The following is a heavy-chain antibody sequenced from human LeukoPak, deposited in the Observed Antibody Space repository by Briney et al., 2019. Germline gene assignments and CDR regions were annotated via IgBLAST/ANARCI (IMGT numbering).Heavy chain of an antibody. CDR3: AKDGSNYYDSSGYFGDAFDI. J-gene: IGHJ3*02. D-gene: IGHD3-22*01. CDR2: ISYDGSNK. V-gene: IGHV3-30-3*01. CDR1: GFTFSSYA. Sequence: PGGSLRLSCAASGFTFSSYAMHWVRQAPGKGLEWVAVISYDGSNKYYADSVKGRFTISRDNSKNTLYLQMNSLRAEDTAVYYCAKDGSNYYDSSGYFGDAFDIWGQGTMVTVSS.